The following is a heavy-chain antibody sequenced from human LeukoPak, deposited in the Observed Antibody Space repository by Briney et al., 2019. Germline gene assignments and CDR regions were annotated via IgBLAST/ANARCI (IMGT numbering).Heavy chain of an antibody. CDR2: IYYSGST. CDR1: GGSISSSSYY. V-gene: IGHV4-39*01. J-gene: IGHJ3*02. CDR3: ARHGRVSPLIDKYGSGSYYTSDAFDI. D-gene: IGHD3-10*01. Sequence: SETLSLTCTVSGGSISSSSYYWGWIRQPPGKGLEWIGSIYYSGSTYYNPSLKSRVTISVDTSKNQFSLKLSSVTAADTAAYYCARHGRVSPLIDKYGSGSYYTSDAFDIWGQGTMVTVSS.